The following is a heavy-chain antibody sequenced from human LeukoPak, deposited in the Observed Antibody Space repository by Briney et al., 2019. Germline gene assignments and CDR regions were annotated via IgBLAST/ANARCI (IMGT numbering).Heavy chain of an antibody. CDR1: GGSFSGYH. J-gene: IGHJ3*02. Sequence: ASETLSLTCAVYGGSFSGYHWSWIRQPPGKGLEWIGEINHSGSTNYNPSLKSRVTISVDTSKNQFSLKLSSVTAADTAVYYCARDTYDAFDIWGQGTMVTVSS. CDR2: INHSGST. D-gene: IGHD2-2*02. V-gene: IGHV4-34*01. CDR3: ARDTYDAFDI.